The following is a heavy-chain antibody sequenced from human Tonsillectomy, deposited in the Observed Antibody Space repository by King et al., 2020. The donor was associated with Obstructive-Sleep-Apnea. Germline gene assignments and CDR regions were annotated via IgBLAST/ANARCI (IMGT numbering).Heavy chain of an antibody. CDR2: IKEDGSEK. V-gene: IGHV3-7*03. D-gene: IGHD3-22*01. J-gene: IGHJ4*02. CDR3: ARGNAEKYDTSGYDY. Sequence: VQLVESGGGLVQPGGSLRLSCAASGFTFSRYVMSWVRQAPGKGLEWVANIKEDGSEKNYVDSVKGRFTISSDNAKKSLYLQMDSLRAEDTAVYYGARGNAEKYDTSGYDYWGQGTLVVVSS. CDR1: GFTFSRYV.